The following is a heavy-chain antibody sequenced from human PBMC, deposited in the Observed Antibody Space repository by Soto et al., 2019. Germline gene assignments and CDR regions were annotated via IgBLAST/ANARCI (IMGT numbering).Heavy chain of an antibody. J-gene: IGHJ6*02. V-gene: IGHV3-23*01. D-gene: IGHD3-3*01. CDR2: ISGSADTT. Sequence: VQLLQSGGGLVQPGGSLRLSCAGSGFTFSNYAMNWVRQAPGKGLEWVSSISGSADTTYYTDSVKGRFRISRDNARSTLYLQLNSLRAEDTAVYYCAKLLEWSSFYYYGMDVWGQGTTVTVSS. CDR1: GFTFSNYA. CDR3: AKLLEWSSFYYYGMDV.